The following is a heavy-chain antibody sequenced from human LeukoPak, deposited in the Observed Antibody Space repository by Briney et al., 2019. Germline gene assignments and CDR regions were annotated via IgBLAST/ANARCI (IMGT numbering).Heavy chain of an antibody. J-gene: IGHJ4*02. CDR1: GGSISSYY. Sequence: SETLSLTCTVSGGSISSYYWSWIRQPPGKGLEWIGYIYYTGSTNYNPSLKSRVTISVDTSKKQFSLKLSSVTAADTAVYYCARAALGVGATSFDYWGQGTLVTVSS. D-gene: IGHD1-26*01. CDR2: IYYTGST. CDR3: ARAALGVGATSFDY. V-gene: IGHV4-59*01.